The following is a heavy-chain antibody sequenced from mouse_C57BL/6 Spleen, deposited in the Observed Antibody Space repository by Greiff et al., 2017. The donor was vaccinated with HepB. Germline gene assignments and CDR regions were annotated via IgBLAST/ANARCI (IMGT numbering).Heavy chain of an antibody. CDR1: GFTFSDYG. CDR2: ISSGSSTI. Sequence: VQLKESGGGLVKPGGSLKLSCAASGFTFSDYGMHWVRQAPEKGLEWVAYISSGSSTIYYADTVKGRFTISRDNAKNTLFLQMTSLRSEDTAMYYCARITTVVAPLDVWGTGTTVTVSS. V-gene: IGHV5-17*01. J-gene: IGHJ1*03. CDR3: ARITTVVAPLDV. D-gene: IGHD1-1*01.